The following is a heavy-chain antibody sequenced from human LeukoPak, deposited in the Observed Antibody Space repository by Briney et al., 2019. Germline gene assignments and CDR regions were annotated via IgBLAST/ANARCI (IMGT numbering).Heavy chain of an antibody. Sequence: PSETLSLTCDVSGGLISSGTHYWTWMRQPVGKGLEWLGRIFTSGRPTYNSSLESRLTISIDKSKNQFYLKLSSVTAADTAVYYCARRWNYKDSFDIWGQGKMVTVFS. CDR2: IFTSGRP. D-gene: IGHD3-10*01. CDR1: GGLISSGTHY. J-gene: IGHJ3*02. V-gene: IGHV4-61*02. CDR3: ARRWNYKDSFDI.